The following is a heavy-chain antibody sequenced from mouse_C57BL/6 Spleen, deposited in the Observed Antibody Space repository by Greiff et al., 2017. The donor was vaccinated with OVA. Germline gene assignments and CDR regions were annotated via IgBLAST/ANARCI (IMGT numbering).Heavy chain of an antibody. CDR1: GYAFTNYL. D-gene: IGHD1-1*01. V-gene: IGHV1-54*01. CDR3: ARVDYGSSYDYYAMDY. J-gene: IGHJ4*01. Sequence: VQLQQSGAELVRPGTSVKVSCKASGYAFTNYLIEWVKQRPGQGLEWIGVINPGSGGTNYNEKFKGKATLTADKSSSTAYMQLSSLTSEDSAVYFCARVDYGSSYDYYAMDYWGQGTSVTVSS. CDR2: INPGSGGT.